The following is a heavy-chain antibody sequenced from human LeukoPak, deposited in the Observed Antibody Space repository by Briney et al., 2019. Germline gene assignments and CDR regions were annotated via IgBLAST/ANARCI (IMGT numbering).Heavy chain of an antibody. V-gene: IGHV5-51*01. D-gene: IGHD1-7*01. J-gene: IGHJ4*02. CDR1: GYSFTSYW. CDR3: ARPYDPTTRAIGY. CDR2: IYPGDSDT. Sequence: GESLKISCKGSGYSFTSYWIGWVRQMPGKGLEWMGIIYPGDSDTRYSPSFQGQVTFSADKSISTAYLQWSSLKASDTAMYYCARPYDPTTRAIGYWGQGTLVTVSS.